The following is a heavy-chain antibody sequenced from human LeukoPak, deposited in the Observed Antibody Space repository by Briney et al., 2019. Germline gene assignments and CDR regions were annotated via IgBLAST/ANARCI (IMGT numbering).Heavy chain of an antibody. V-gene: IGHV3-30-3*01. CDR1: GFTFSSYA. Sequence: PGRSLRLFCAASGFTFSSYAMHWVRQAPGKGLEWVAVISYDGSNKYYADSVKGRFTISRDNSKNTLYLQMNSLRAEDTAVYYCARGSGGNFYFDYWGQGTLVTVSS. D-gene: IGHD4-23*01. CDR3: ARGSGGNFYFDY. J-gene: IGHJ4*02. CDR2: ISYDGSNK.